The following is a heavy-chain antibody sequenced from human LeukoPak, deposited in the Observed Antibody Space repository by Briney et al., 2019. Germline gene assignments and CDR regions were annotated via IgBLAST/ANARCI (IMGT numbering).Heavy chain of an antibody. D-gene: IGHD6-13*01. CDR1: GDTFSSHE. CDR3: AREVDSSSWSTYYYYYGMDV. J-gene: IGHJ6*02. Sequence: PGGSLRLSCAASGDTFSSHEMNWVRQAPGKGLEWVSSISSSSSYIYYADSVKGRFTISRDNAKNSLYLQMNSLRAEDTAVYYCAREVDSSSWSTYYYYYGMDVWGQGTTVTVSS. V-gene: IGHV3-21*01. CDR2: ISSSSSYI.